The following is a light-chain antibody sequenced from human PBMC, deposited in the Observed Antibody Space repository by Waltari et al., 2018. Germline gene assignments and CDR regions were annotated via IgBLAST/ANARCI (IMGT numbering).Light chain of an antibody. CDR2: RNN. J-gene: IGLJ3*02. CDR3: AAFDDSLNGWV. V-gene: IGLV1-47*01. CDR1: SSNSGSNY. Sequence: QSMLTQPSSPSGAPGQRVTISYSGSSSNSGSNYVYWYQRLPGTAPKLLIYRNNLRPSGVPDRFSGSKSGTSASLAISGLRSEDVADYYCAAFDDSLNGWVFGGGTKLTVL.